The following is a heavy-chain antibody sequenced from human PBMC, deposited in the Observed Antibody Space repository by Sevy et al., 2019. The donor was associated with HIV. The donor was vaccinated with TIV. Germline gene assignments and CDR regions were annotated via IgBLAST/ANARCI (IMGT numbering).Heavy chain of an antibody. V-gene: IGHV1-46*03. CDR3: ARDHSWNKGTYFDF. J-gene: IGHJ4*02. CDR1: GYTFTSYY. D-gene: IGHD1-1*01. CDR2: INPTGGST. Sequence: ASVKVSCKASGYTFTSYYMHWVRQAPGQGLEWMGIINPTGGSTSYVQRFQGRVTMTRDTSTSTVYMELSSLRSEDTAVYYCARDHSWNKGTYFDFWGQGTLVTVSS.